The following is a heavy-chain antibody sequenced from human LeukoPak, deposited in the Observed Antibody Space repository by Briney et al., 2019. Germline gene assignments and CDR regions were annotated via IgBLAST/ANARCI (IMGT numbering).Heavy chain of an antibody. J-gene: IGHJ4*02. V-gene: IGHV3-23*01. CDR1: GFTFSSYA. CDR3: AKDVRAAGPNDTFDY. D-gene: IGHD6-13*01. Sequence: PGGSLRLSCAASGFTFSSYAMSWVRQAPGKGLEWVSAISGSGGSTYYADSVKGRFTISRDSSKNTLYLQMNSLRAEDTAVYYCAKDVRAAGPNDTFDYWGQGTLVTVSS. CDR2: ISGSGGST.